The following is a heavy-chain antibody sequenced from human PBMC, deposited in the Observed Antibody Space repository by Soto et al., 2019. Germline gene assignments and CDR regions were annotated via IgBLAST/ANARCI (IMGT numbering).Heavy chain of an antibody. Sequence: PSETLSLTCAVSGGSISSGGYSWSWIRQPPGKGLEWIGYIYHSGSTYYNPSLKSRVTISVDRSKNQFSLKLSSVTAADTAVYYCARGVGLDYDLWSGSYNWFDPWGQGTMVTVYS. CDR1: GGSISSGGYS. J-gene: IGHJ5*02. V-gene: IGHV4-30-2*01. CDR2: IYHSGST. D-gene: IGHD3-3*01. CDR3: ARGVGLDYDLWSGSYNWFDP.